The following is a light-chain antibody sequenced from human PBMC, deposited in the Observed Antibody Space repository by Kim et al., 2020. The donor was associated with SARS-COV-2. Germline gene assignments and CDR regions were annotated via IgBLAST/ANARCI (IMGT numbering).Light chain of an antibody. CDR1: QSVSSYY. Sequence: FSPGESAPLPWGASQSVSSYYLAWYQQKPGPPPRLLIYGASSRATGIPDRLSGSGSGTDFTLTLSGLEPEDFAVYYCQQYGSSPYSFGQETKLEI. CDR2: GAS. V-gene: IGKV3-20*01. J-gene: IGKJ2*03. CDR3: QQYGSSPYS.